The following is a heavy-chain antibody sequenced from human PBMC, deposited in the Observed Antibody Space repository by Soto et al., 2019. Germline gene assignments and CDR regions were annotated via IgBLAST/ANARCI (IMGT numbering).Heavy chain of an antibody. CDR1: GGSISSGDYY. J-gene: IGHJ3*01. V-gene: IGHV4-30-4*01. CDR3: VRGDPGACSSTSCSDAFDL. Sequence: QVQLQESGPGLVKPSQTLSLTCTVSGGSISSGDYYWNWIRQPPGKGLEWIGSIYYSGSTYYSPSLKGRVTKSVGTSKNQFPLKLSSVTAADTAVYYCVRGDPGACSSTSCSDAFDLLGRGTMVAVSS. D-gene: IGHD2-2*01. CDR2: IYYSGST.